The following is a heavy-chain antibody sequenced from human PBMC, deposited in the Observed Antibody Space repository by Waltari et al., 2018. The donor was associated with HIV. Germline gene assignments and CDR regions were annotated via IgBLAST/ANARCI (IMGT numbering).Heavy chain of an antibody. CDR2: INPKSGVT. CDR1: GYSFIAYY. CDR3: ARGFFQNDLRGLFDL. D-gene: IGHD3-16*01. Sequence: QVQLVQSGAEVKMPGASVRVSCKASGYSFIAYYVHWVRQSPGQGLQWMGRINPKSGVTNYPQKFQGRVSMTRGTSISTAYLEGTTLRSDDTAVYYCARGFFQNDLRGLFDLWGRGTLVAVSS. V-gene: IGHV1-2*06. J-gene: IGHJ2*01.